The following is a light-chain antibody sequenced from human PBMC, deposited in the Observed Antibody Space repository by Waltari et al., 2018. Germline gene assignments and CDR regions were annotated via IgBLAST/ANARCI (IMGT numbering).Light chain of an antibody. Sequence: DIQMTQSPSTLSASVGDRVTITCRASRSVSVWLAWYQQKPGKAPKLLIYKASNLESGVPSRFSGSGSGTEFTLTISSLQPDDFATYYCQQYKSYSTFGQGTKVEIK. CDR1: RSVSVW. CDR3: QQYKSYST. V-gene: IGKV1-5*03. J-gene: IGKJ1*01. CDR2: KAS.